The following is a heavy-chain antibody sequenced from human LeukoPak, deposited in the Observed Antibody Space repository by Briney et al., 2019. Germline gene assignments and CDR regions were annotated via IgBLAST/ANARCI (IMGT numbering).Heavy chain of an antibody. Sequence: SVKVSCKASGGTFRNYAFNWVRQAPGQGLEWMGVVIPIFGRANYAQKFQGSVTITSEESTSTAYMELSSLRSEDTAVYYCAREIGGESPWYFDYWGQGTLVTVSS. CDR1: GGTFRNYA. V-gene: IGHV1-69*13. CDR2: VIPIFGRA. CDR3: AREIGGESPWYFDY. D-gene: IGHD3-16*01. J-gene: IGHJ4*02.